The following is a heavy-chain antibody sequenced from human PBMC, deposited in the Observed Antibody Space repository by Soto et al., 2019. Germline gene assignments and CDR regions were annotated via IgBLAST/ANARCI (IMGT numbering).Heavy chain of an antibody. CDR2: IYYSGST. CDR3: ARDYGGNLLDY. CDR1: GGSICISY. Sequence: PLETLSLTCTVFGGSICISYWGGIRQPPGKGLEWIGYIYYSGSTNYNPSLKSRVTISVDTSKNQFSLKLSSVTAADTAVYYCARDYGGNLLDYWGQGTLVTVSS. D-gene: IGHD4-17*01. J-gene: IGHJ4*02. V-gene: IGHV4-59*01.